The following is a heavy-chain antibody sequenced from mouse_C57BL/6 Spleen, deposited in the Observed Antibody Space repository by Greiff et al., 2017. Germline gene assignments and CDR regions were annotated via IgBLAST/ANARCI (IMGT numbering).Heavy chain of an antibody. CDR1: GFTFSSYA. V-gene: IGHV5-4*01. J-gene: IGHJ2*01. CDR3: ARDDGYPSYFDY. CDR2: ISDGGSYT. Sequence: EVKVVESGGGLVKPGGSLKLSCAASGFTFSSYAMSWVRQTPEKRLEWVATISDGGSYTYYPDNVKGRFTISRDNAKNNLYLQMSHLKSEDTAMYYCARDDGYPSYFDYWGQGTTLTVSS. D-gene: IGHD2-3*01.